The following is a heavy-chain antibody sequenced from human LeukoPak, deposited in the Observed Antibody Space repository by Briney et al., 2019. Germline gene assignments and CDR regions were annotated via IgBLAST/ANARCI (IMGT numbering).Heavy chain of an antibody. CDR3: ARVMVRGAIRYYFDY. Sequence: SETLSLTCTVSGGSISSGDYYWSWIRQPPGKGLEWIGYIYYSGSTYYNPSLKSRVSTSADTSKNQFSLRLSSVTAADTAVYYCARVMVRGAIRYYFDYWGQGTLVTVSS. CDR2: IYYSGST. CDR1: GGSISSGDYY. V-gene: IGHV4-30-4*01. J-gene: IGHJ4*02. D-gene: IGHD3-10*01.